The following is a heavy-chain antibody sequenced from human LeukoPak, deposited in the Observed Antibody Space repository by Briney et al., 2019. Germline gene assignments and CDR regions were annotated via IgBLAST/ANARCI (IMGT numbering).Heavy chain of an antibody. J-gene: IGHJ4*02. CDR1: GFSFSSFW. D-gene: IGHD1-26*01. Sequence: GGSLRLSCVTSGFSFSSFWMNCVRQAPGKGLEWVANIKQDGNEKSYVDSVEGRVTISRDNAKNSLFLQMNSLRAEDTALYYCARVSPLVGGIGVWGQGTLVTVSS. V-gene: IGHV3-7*01. CDR3: ARVSPLVGGIGV. CDR2: IKQDGNEK.